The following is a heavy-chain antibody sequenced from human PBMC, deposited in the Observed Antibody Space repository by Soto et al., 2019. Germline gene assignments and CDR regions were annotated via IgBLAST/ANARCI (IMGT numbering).Heavy chain of an antibody. CDR2: IYYNGNT. CDR1: GASFSSYY. J-gene: IGHJ5*02. D-gene: IGHD3-10*01. V-gene: IGHV4-59*01. CDR3: AGAFITMVRGVVINWFDP. Sequence: QVQVQESGPGLVKPSETLALTCSVSGASFSSYYWSWIRQPPGKGLEWIGYIYYNGNTDYNPSLKSRVTMSVDTSKNQLFLKLTSVTAADTAVYYCAGAFITMVRGVVINWFDPWGQGTLVTVSS.